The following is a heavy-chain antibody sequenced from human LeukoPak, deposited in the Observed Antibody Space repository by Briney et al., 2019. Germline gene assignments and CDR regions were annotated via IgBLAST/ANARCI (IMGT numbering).Heavy chain of an antibody. D-gene: IGHD3-22*01. CDR2: INSDGSST. CDR1: GFTFSSYW. CDR3: AAPKYYDSSGYYDDAFDI. J-gene: IGHJ3*02. Sequence: GGSRRLSCAASGFTFSSYWMHWVRQAPGKGLVWVSRINSDGSSTSYADSVKGRFTISGDNAKNTLYLAMNSLRAEDTAVYYCAAPKYYDSSGYYDDAFDIWGQGTMVTVSS. V-gene: IGHV3-74*01.